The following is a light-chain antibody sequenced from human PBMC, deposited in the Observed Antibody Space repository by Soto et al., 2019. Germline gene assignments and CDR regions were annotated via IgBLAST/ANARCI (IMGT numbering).Light chain of an antibody. V-gene: IGLV1-40*01. CDR3: QSYDRSLSGSYV. Sequence: QSVLTQPPSVSGAPGQRVTISCTGSSSNIGAGYDVHWYQQLPGTAPKLLIYGNTNRPSGVPDRFSGSKSGTSASLAITGLQAEDGADYYCQSYDRSLSGSYVFGTGTKVT. CDR1: SSNIGAGYD. CDR2: GNT. J-gene: IGLJ1*01.